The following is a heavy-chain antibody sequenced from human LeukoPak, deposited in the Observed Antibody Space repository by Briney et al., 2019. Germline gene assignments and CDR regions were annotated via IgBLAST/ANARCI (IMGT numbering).Heavy chain of an antibody. J-gene: IGHJ3*02. CDR3: ARDGGWEKLHAFDI. D-gene: IGHD1-26*01. CDR1: GDSVSINSAS. CDR2: TYYRSKWYS. Sequence: SQTLSLTCAISGDSVSINSASWNWIRQSPSRGLEWLGRTYYRSKWYSEYAGSVRGRITINADTSKNQFSLQLYSVIPDDTAVYYCARDGGWEKLHAFDIWGQGTRVTVSS. V-gene: IGHV6-1*01.